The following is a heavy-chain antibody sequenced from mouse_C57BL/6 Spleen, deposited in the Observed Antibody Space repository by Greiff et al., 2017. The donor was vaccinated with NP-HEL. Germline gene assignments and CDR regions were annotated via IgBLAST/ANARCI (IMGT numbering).Heavy chain of an antibody. J-gene: IGHJ1*03. CDR1: GYAFSSYW. Sequence: QVQPQQSGAELVKPGASVKISCKASGYAFSSYWMNWVKQRPGKGLEWIGQIYPGDGDTNYNGKLKGKATLPADKASRTAYMQLSSLTSDDSAVYFCARARGYDGYYGWYFDVWGTGTTVTVSS. D-gene: IGHD2-3*01. V-gene: IGHV1-80*01. CDR2: IYPGDGDT. CDR3: ARARGYDGYYGWYFDV.